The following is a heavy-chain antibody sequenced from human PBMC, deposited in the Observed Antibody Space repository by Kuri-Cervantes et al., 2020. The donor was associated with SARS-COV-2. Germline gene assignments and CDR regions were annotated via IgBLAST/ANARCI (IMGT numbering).Heavy chain of an antibody. CDR1: GFTLSNYN. CDR3: ANSLLLSLDY. J-gene: IGHJ4*02. V-gene: IGHV3-21*01. D-gene: IGHD1-26*01. Sequence: GGSLRLSCAASGFTLSNYNMNWVHQAPGKGLEWVSSISSAGTYIHYADSVKGRFTISRDIPKNSLFLEMNSLRAEDTAVYYCANSLLLSLDYWGQGTLVTVSS. CDR2: ISSAGTYI.